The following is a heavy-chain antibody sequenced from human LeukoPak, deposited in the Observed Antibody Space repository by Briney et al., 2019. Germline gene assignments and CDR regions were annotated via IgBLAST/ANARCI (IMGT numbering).Heavy chain of an antibody. Sequence: SETLSLTCTVSGGSISSVSYYWGWIRQPPGKGLEWIGSIFYSGSTYYNPSLKSRVTISADTSKDQFSLRLSSVTAADTAVYYCARGGLVVVAARSVRFDYWGQGTLVTVSS. CDR2: IFYSGST. CDR1: GGSISSVSYY. V-gene: IGHV4-39*01. CDR3: ARGGLVVVAARSVRFDY. J-gene: IGHJ4*02. D-gene: IGHD2-15*01.